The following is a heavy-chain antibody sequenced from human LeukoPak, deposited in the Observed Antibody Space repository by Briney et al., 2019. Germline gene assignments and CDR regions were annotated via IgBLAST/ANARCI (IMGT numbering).Heavy chain of an antibody. CDR2: IYYSGST. CDR3: ARLSSGYYYTVDY. Sequence: SETLSLTCTVSGGSISSYYWSCIRQPPGKALVWIGYIYYSGSTNYNPSLKSRVTISVDTSKNQFSLKLSSVTAADTAVYYCARLSSGYYYTVDYWGQGTLVTVCS. V-gene: IGHV4-59*08. CDR1: GGSISSYY. D-gene: IGHD3-22*01. J-gene: IGHJ4*02.